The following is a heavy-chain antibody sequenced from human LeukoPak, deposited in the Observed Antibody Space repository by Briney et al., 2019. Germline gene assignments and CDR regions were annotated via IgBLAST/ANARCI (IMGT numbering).Heavy chain of an antibody. CDR2: IYYSGST. D-gene: IGHD4-17*01. Sequence: SETLSLTCTVSGGSISSGGDYWSWIRQHPGTGLEWIGYIYYSGSTYYNPSLKSRVTISVDTSKNQFSLKLSSVTAADTAVYYCARVGPHGDYLDYWGQGTLVTVSS. CDR3: ARVGPHGDYLDY. V-gene: IGHV4-31*03. J-gene: IGHJ4*02. CDR1: GGSISSGGDY.